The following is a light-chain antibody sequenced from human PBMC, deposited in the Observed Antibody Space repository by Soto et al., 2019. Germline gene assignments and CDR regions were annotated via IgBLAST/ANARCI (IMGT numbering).Light chain of an antibody. V-gene: IGLV3-1*01. Sequence: SYELTQPPSVSVSPGQTASITCSGDKLGDKYACWYQQKPGQSPVLVIYQDSKRPSGIPERFSGSNSGNTATLTISGTQAMYEADYYCQAWDSSIPHVVFGGGTKLTVL. J-gene: IGLJ2*01. CDR2: QDS. CDR3: QAWDSSIPHVV. CDR1: KLGDKY.